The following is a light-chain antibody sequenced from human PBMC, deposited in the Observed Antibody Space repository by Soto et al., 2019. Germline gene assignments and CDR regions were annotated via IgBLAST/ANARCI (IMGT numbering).Light chain of an antibody. J-gene: IGKJ5*01. CDR2: AAS. CDR3: QQSYSAPIT. CDR1: LSISFY. V-gene: IGKV1-39*01. Sequence: DIQMTQSPSSLSASVGDRVTITCRASLSISFYLHWYPQKPGTAPKVLIYAASNLQSGVPSRFSGSGSGTDFTLNISSLQPEDFEPYCCQQSYSAPITFGQGTRLEIK.